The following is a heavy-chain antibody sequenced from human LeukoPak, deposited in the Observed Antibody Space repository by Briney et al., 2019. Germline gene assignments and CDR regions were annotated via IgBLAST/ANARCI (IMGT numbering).Heavy chain of an antibody. V-gene: IGHV1-18*01. D-gene: IGHD2-2*01. CDR3: AVVGVVVPAATPFEY. J-gene: IGHJ4*02. Sequence: ASVKVSCKASGYTFTSYGISWVRQAPGQGLEWMGWISAYNGNTNYAQKLQGRVTMTTDTSTSTAYMELRSLRSDDTAVYYCAVVGVVVPAATPFEYWGQGTLLTVSS. CDR2: ISAYNGNT. CDR1: GYTFTSYG.